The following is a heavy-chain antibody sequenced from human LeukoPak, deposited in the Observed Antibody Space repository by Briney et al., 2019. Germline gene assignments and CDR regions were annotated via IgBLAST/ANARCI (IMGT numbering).Heavy chain of an antibody. V-gene: IGHV4-59*01. CDR1: GGSICSYY. CDR2: IYYSGST. Sequence: SETLSLTXTVSGGSICSYYWSWIRQPPGKGLEWLGYIYYSGSTNYNPSLKSRVTISVDTSKNQFSLKLSSVTAADTAVYYCARVGAIFGVVNYWGQGTLVTVSS. J-gene: IGHJ4*02. CDR3: ARVGAIFGVVNY. D-gene: IGHD3-3*01.